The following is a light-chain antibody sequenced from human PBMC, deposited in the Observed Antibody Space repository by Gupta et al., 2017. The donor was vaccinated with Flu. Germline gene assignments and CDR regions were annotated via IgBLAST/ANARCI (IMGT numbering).Light chain of an antibody. J-gene: IGLJ2*01. CDR2: ANN. V-gene: IGLV1-44*01. CDR3: ATGIDARGGLV. Sequence: VAIPCSGGASSVGSANVDWYQQGPGPAPSLLFFANNQRPAGVPGRFSGSKSGTSASLTISGLQAEDEGDYYCATGIDARGGLVFGGGTKLVVL. CDR1: ASSVGSAN.